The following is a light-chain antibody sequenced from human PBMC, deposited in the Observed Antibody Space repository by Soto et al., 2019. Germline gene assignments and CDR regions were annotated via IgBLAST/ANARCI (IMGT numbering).Light chain of an antibody. CDR3: SSYTSSSTWV. CDR2: EVS. Sequence: QSVLTQPASVSGSLGQSITISCTGTSTDVGSYNYVSWHQQHPAKAPKLMIYEVSNRPSGVSNRFSGSKFGNTASLTISGLQAEDEADYYCSSYTSSSTWVFGGGTKLTVL. J-gene: IGLJ3*02. V-gene: IGLV2-14*01. CDR1: STDVGSYNY.